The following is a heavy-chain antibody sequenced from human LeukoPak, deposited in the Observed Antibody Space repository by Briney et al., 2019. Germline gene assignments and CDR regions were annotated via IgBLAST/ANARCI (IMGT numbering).Heavy chain of an antibody. V-gene: IGHV1-58*01. CDR2: IVVGSGNT. CDR3: AADVGHYGDSCGFDP. CDR1: GFTFTSSA. Sequence: VKVSCKASGFTFTSSAVQWVRQARGQRLEWIGWIVVGSGNTNYAQKFQERVTITRDMSTSTACMELSSLRSEDTAVYYCAADVGHYGDSCGFDPWGQGTLVTVSS. D-gene: IGHD4-17*01. J-gene: IGHJ5*02.